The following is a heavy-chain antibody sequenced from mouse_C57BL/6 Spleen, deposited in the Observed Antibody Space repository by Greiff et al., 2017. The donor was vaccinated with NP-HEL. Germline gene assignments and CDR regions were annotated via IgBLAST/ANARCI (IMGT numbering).Heavy chain of an antibody. V-gene: IGHV1-64*01. Sequence: QVHVKQSGAELVKPGASVKLSCKASGYTFTSYWMHWVKQRPGQGLEWIGMIHPNSGSTNYNEKFKSKATLTVDKSSSTAYMQLSSLTSEDSAVYYCAVGVITPLFDYWGQGTTLTVSS. CDR2: IHPNSGST. J-gene: IGHJ2*01. D-gene: IGHD1-1*01. CDR1: GYTFTSYW. CDR3: AVGVITPLFDY.